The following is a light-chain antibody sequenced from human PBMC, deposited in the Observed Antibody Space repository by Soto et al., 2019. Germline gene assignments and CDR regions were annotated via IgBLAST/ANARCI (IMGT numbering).Light chain of an antibody. Sequence: EIVLTQSPGTLSLSPGERATLSCRASQSVSNNYLAWYQQKPGQAPSILIYGASNRATGIPDRFSGSGSGTDFTLTISRLEPEDFAVYYCQQYVSSGTFGQGTKVEIK. J-gene: IGKJ1*01. V-gene: IGKV3-20*01. CDR2: GAS. CDR1: QSVSNNY. CDR3: QQYVSSGT.